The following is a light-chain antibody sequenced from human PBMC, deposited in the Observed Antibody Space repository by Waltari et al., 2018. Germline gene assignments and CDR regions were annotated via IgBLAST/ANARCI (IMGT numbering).Light chain of an antibody. CDR1: SSDVGGYNF. Sequence: QSALTQPASVSGSPGQSITISCTGTSSDVGGYNFVSWYQQHPDKAPKLIIYDVSERPSGFSYRFSGSKSANTASLTISGRQAEDEAYYYCISYTTISTWVFGTGTKVTVL. V-gene: IGLV2-14*03. J-gene: IGLJ1*01. CDR2: DVS. CDR3: ISYTTISTWV.